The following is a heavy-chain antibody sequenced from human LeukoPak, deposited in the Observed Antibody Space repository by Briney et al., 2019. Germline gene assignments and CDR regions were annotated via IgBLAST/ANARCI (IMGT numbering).Heavy chain of an antibody. CDR1: GGSISSGDYY. J-gene: IGHJ3*02. V-gene: IGHV4-30-4*01. CDR2: IYYSGST. Sequence: PSQTLSLTCTVSGGSISSGDYYWSWIRQPPGKGLEWIGYIYYSGSTYYNPSLKSRVTISVDTSKNQFSLKLSSVTAADTAVYYCAGDRYYYGYNAFDIWGQGTMVTVSS. D-gene: IGHD3-10*01. CDR3: AGDRYYYGYNAFDI.